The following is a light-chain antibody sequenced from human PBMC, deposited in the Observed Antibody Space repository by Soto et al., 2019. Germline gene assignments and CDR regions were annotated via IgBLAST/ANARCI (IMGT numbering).Light chain of an antibody. CDR3: QQDGSSPLT. V-gene: IGKV3-20*01. J-gene: IGKJ4*01. Sequence: EIVLTQSPGTLSLSPGERATLSCRASQSVSSSYLAWYQQKPGQAPRLLIYGASSRATGIPDRFSGSGAGTDFTLTISRREPEDFAMYYCQQDGSSPLTFGGGTKVEIK. CDR2: GAS. CDR1: QSVSSSY.